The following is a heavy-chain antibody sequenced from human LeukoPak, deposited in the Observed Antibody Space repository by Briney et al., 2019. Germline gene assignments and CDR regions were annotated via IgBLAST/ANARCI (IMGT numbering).Heavy chain of an antibody. CDR1: SGSISSYY. Sequence: SETLSLTCTVSSGSISSYYWSWIRQPPGKGLEWIGYIYYSGSTNYNPSLKSRVTISVDTSKNQFSLKLSSVTAADTAVYYCARTYSSGWYGYYFDYWGQGTLVTVSS. V-gene: IGHV4-59*01. D-gene: IGHD6-19*01. CDR3: ARTYSSGWYGYYFDY. CDR2: IYYSGST. J-gene: IGHJ4*02.